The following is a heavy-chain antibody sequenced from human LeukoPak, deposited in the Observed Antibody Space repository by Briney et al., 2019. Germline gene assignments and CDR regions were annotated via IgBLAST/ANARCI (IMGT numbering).Heavy chain of an antibody. Sequence: GGSLRLSCADSRVTSCGYAMRCVPEAPGEGLGWGSAISGSGGSTYYEDSVNGRFTISRDTSKNPLYLQMNSLRAEDTAVYYCAKGHYCTNGVCLNYYYYYHMDVWGKGTTVTVSS. V-gene: IGHV3-23*01. J-gene: IGHJ6*03. CDR1: RVTSCGYA. CDR3: AKGHYCTNGVCLNYYYYYHMDV. D-gene: IGHD2-8*01. CDR2: ISGSGGST.